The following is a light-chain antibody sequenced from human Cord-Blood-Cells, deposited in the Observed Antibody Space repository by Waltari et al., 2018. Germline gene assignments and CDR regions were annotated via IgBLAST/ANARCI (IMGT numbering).Light chain of an antibody. Sequence: DIQITQSPSSLSASVGDRVTITCRASQSISSYLNWFQQKPGKAAKLLIYAASSLQSGVPSRFSGSGSGTDFTLTISSLQPEDFATYYCQQSYSTLYTFGQGTKLEI. J-gene: IGKJ2*01. V-gene: IGKV1-39*01. CDR1: QSISSY. CDR3: QQSYSTLYT. CDR2: AAS.